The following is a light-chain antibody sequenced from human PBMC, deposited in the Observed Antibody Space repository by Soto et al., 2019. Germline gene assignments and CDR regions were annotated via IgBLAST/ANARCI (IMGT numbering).Light chain of an antibody. CDR1: QGISSY. V-gene: IGKV1-8*01. J-gene: IGKJ3*01. Sequence: AIRMTQSPSSFSASTGDRVTITCRASQGISSYLAWYQQKRGKAPKLLFYAASTLHSGVPARFSGSGSGTDDTITVYCRPSENVATQDSMLYYGYAFTFGPRTKVDIK. CDR2: AAS. CDR3: MLYYGYAFT.